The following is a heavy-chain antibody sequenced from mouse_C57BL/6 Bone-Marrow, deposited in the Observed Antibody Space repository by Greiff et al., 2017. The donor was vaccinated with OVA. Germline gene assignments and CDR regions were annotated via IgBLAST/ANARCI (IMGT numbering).Heavy chain of an antibody. CDR1: GYTFTDYY. CDR2: INPCSGST. CDR3: ARDAYDGYYFDY. D-gene: IGHD2-2*01. Sequence: VQLQQSGAVLVRPGASVKLSCKASGYTFTDYYINWVKQSPGQGLEWIASINPCSGSTCYNEKFKGKATLTVEKSSSTAYMELSSLTSEDSAVYYCARDAYDGYYFDYWGQGTTLTVSS. V-gene: IGHV1-76*01. J-gene: IGHJ2*01.